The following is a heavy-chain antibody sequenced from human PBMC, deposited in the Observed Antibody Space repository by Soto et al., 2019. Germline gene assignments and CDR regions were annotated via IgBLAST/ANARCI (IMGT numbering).Heavy chain of an antibody. V-gene: IGHV4-31*03. CDR2: IYYTGNS. Sequence: QVQLQESGPELVKPSQTLSLTCSVSGGSITTNGHYWTWIRQHPGQGLEWIAYIYYTGNSYLNPSLKSRLSISVDTSKNQFSLELRSVTAADTAVYYCAREQWGFVSWGQGTLVTVSS. CDR1: GGSITTNGHY. D-gene: IGHD6-19*01. CDR3: AREQWGFVS. J-gene: IGHJ4*02.